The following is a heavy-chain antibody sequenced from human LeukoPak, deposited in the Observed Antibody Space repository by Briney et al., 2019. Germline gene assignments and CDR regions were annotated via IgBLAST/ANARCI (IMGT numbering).Heavy chain of an antibody. CDR2: INHSGST. D-gene: IGHD2-2*01. V-gene: IGHV4-34*01. CDR1: GGSFSGYY. Sequence: SETLSLTCAGYGGSFSGYYWSWIRQPPGKGLEWIGEINHSGSTNYNPSLKSRVAISVDTSKNQFSLKLSSVTAADAAVYYCARGREELVVPAYYFDYWGQGTLVTVSS. CDR3: ARGREELVVPAYYFDY. J-gene: IGHJ4*02.